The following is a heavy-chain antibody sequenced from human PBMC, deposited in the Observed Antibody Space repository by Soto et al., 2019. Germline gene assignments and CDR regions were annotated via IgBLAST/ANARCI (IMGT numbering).Heavy chain of an antibody. CDR1: GFAFISYA. CDR3: ARDLMTTVTNFDY. Sequence: AWGSLRLSCAASGFAFISYAIHFFRHTPFKWLEWVAVISYDGSNKYYADSVKGRFTISRDNSKNTLYLQMNSLRAEDTAVYYCARDLMTTVTNFDYWGQGTLVTVSS. D-gene: IGHD4-17*01. CDR2: ISYDGSNK. V-gene: IGHV3-30-3*01. J-gene: IGHJ4*02.